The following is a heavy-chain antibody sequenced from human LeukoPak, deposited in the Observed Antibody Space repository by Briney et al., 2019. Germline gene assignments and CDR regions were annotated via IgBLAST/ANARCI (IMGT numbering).Heavy chain of an antibody. CDR3: SVELTNDY. J-gene: IGHJ4*02. Sequence: GSLXXXCAVSEFSVCSNYMTWVRQAPGKGLEWVSLIYSGGRTYYTDSGKGRFTISRDKSKNTMYLKRKSMRAEDTAVYYCSVELTNDYWGQGTLVTVSS. CDR2: IYSGGRT. V-gene: IGHV3-66*02. D-gene: IGHD1-26*01. CDR1: EFSVCSNY.